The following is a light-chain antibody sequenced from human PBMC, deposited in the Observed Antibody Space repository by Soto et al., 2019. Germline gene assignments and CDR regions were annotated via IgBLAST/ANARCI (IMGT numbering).Light chain of an antibody. CDR2: DVT. CDR1: SSDVGDYNY. V-gene: IGLV2-14*01. Sequence: QSALTQPASVSGSPGQSITISCTGTSSDVGDYNYVSWYQQHPGKAPKLMIYDVTNRPSGVSNRFSASKSGNTASLTISGLQAEDEADYYCTSYTSSGTDVFGTGTKLTVL. CDR3: TSYTSSGTDV. J-gene: IGLJ1*01.